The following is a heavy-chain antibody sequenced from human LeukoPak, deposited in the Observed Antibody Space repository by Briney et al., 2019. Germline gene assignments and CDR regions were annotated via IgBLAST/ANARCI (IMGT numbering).Heavy chain of an antibody. CDR1: GGTFSSYA. CDR2: IIPILGIA. Sequence: SVKVSCKASGGTFSSYAISWVRQAPGQGLEWMGRIIPILGIANYAQKFQGRVTITADKSTNTAYMELSSLRSEDTAVYYCARDCIAPDIVLMVYAYYYYYGMDVWGQGTTVTVSS. CDR3: ARDCIAPDIVLMVYAYYYYYGMDV. D-gene: IGHD2-8*01. J-gene: IGHJ6*02. V-gene: IGHV1-69*04.